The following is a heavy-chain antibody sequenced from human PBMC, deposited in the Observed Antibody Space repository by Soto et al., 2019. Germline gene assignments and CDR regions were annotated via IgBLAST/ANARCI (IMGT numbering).Heavy chain of an antibody. CDR1: GFTFDDYA. Sequence: EVQLVESGGGLVQPGRSLRLSCAASGFTFDDYAMHWVRQAPGKGLEWVSGISWNSGSIGYADSVKGRFTISRDNAKNCLCLQMNRLRAEDTALYYCAKARGLVLSFYFDYWGQGTLVTVSS. V-gene: IGHV3-9*01. D-gene: IGHD6-19*01. CDR2: ISWNSGSI. CDR3: AKARGLVLSFYFDY. J-gene: IGHJ4*02.